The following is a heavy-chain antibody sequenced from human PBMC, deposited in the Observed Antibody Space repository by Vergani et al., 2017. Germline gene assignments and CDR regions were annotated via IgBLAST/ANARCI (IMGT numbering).Heavy chain of an antibody. Sequence: QVQLVQSGAEVKKPGASVKVSCKASGYTFTGYYMHWVRQAPGQGLEWMGWINPNSGGTNYAQKFQGRVTMTRDTSISTAYMELSRLRSDDTAVYYCARYGSSSWPYYYYYMDVWGKGTTVTVSS. CDR1: GYTFTGYY. CDR3: ARYGSSSWPYYYYYMDV. CDR2: INPNSGGT. V-gene: IGHV1-2*02. D-gene: IGHD6-13*01. J-gene: IGHJ6*03.